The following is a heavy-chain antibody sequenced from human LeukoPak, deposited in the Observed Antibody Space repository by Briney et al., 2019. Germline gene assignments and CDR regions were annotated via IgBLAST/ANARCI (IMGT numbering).Heavy chain of an antibody. CDR1: GGSFSGYY. J-gene: IGHJ5*02. V-gene: IGHV4-34*01. Sequence: SETLSLTCAVYGGSFSGYYWSWIRQPPGKGLEWIGEINHSGSTNYNPSLKSRVTISVDTSKNQFSLTLSSVTAADTAVYYCARGLGYIVVVVAATPPALFDPWGQGTLGTVSS. D-gene: IGHD2-15*01. CDR2: INHSGST. CDR3: ARGLGYIVVVVAATPPALFDP.